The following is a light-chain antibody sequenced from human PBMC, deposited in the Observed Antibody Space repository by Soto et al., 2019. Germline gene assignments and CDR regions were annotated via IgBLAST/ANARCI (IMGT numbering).Light chain of an antibody. CDR3: QQYNNWPPAFT. CDR1: QSVSSN. Sequence: DILMTQSPATLSVSPGDRATLSCRASQSVSSNLAWYQQKPGQAPRLLIYGASTRATGFPARFSGSGSGTEFTLTLSSLQSEDVAVYYCQQYNNWPPAFTFGPGTKVDIK. V-gene: IGKV3-15*01. J-gene: IGKJ3*01. CDR2: GAS.